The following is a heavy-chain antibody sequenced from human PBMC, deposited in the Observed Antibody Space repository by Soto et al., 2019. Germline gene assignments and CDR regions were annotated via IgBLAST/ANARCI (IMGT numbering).Heavy chain of an antibody. Sequence: PGGSLRLSCAASGFTFSSYSMNWVRQAPGKGLEWVSYISSSSSTIYYADSVKGRFTISRDNAKNSLYLQMNSLRAEDTAVYYCARGPPLRSYCSSTSCTMGYYYYMDVWGKGTTVTVS. CDR2: ISSSSSTI. CDR1: GFTFSSYS. D-gene: IGHD2-2*01. CDR3: ARGPPLRSYCSSTSCTMGYYYYMDV. J-gene: IGHJ6*03. V-gene: IGHV3-48*01.